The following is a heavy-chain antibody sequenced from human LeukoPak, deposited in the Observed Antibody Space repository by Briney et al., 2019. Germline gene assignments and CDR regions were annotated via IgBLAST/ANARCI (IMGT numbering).Heavy chain of an antibody. CDR1: GFTFSDYY. CDR3: ARSTMVPRLYYFDY. CDR2: ISSSSSYT. D-gene: IGHD3-10*01. J-gene: IGHJ4*02. V-gene: IGHV3-11*06. Sequence: GGSLRLSCAASGFTFSDYYMSWIRQAPGKGLEGVSYISSSSSYTNYADSVKGRFTISRDNAKNSLYLQMNSLRAEDTAVYYCARSTMVPRLYYFDYWGQGTLVTVSS.